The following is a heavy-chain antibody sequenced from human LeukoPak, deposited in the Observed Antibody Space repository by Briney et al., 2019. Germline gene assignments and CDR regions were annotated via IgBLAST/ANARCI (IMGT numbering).Heavy chain of an antibody. CDR2: IYYSGST. CDR3: ARYGYCSGGSCYDFDY. D-gene: IGHD2-15*01. CDR1: GGSISSHY. V-gene: IGHV4-59*11. Sequence: SETLSLTCTVSGGSISSHYWSWIRQPPGKGLEWIGYIYYSGSTNYNPSLKSRVTISVDTSKNQFSLKLSSVTAADTAVYYCARYGYCSGGSCYDFDYWGQRTLVTISS. J-gene: IGHJ4*02.